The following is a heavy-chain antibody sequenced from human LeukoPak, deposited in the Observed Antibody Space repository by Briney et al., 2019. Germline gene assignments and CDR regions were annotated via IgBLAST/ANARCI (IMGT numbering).Heavy chain of an antibody. D-gene: IGHD3-22*01. Sequence: ASVKVSCKASGYTFTGYYMHWVRQAPGQGLEWMGWINPNSGGTNYAQKFQGRVTMTRDTSISTAYMELRSLRSDDTAVYYCAVWIYYDSSGYYYSRDFDYWGRGTLVTVSS. CDR2: INPNSGGT. CDR1: GYTFTGYY. CDR3: AVWIYYDSSGYYYSRDFDY. V-gene: IGHV1-2*02. J-gene: IGHJ4*02.